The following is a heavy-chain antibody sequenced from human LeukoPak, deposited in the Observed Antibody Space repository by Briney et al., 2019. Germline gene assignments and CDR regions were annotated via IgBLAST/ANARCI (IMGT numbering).Heavy chain of an antibody. D-gene: IGHD3-22*01. CDR2: IYYSGST. Sequence: SETLSLSCTVSGGSISSYYWSWLRQPPGKGLEWIGYIYYSGSTNYNPSLQSRVTISVDTAKNQVSLKLSSVTAADTAVYYCASGPGVYYYDSRKRGAFYIWGQGTMVTVSS. V-gene: IGHV4-59*01. CDR3: ASGPGVYYYDSRKRGAFYI. J-gene: IGHJ3*02. CDR1: GGSISSYY.